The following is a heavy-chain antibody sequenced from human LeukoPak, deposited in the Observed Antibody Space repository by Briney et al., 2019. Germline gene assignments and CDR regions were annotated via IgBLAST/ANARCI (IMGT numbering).Heavy chain of an antibody. CDR1: GFTFSSYD. V-gene: IGHV3-48*03. Sequence: PGGSLRLSCAASGFTFSSYDMNWVRQAPGKGMEWVSYISGSGSTTYYADSVKGRFTISRDNAENSLFLQVDSLRAEDTAVYYCASTHGGRGYTYGYGDFDYWGQGNLVTVSS. CDR3: ASTHGGRGYTYGYGDFDY. CDR2: ISGSGSTT. D-gene: IGHD5-18*01. J-gene: IGHJ4*02.